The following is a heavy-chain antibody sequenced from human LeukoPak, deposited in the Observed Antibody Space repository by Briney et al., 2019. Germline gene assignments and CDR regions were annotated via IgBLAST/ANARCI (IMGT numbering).Heavy chain of an antibody. V-gene: IGHV4-59*08. Sequence: PSETLSLTCTVSGDSIGSYYWSWIRKPPGKGLEWIGYIYYSGSTDYNPSLKSRVTISLDTSKNQFSLKLSSVTAADTAVYYCAGHRRLDPWGQGTLVTVSS. CDR3: AGHRRLDP. CDR1: GDSIGSYY. J-gene: IGHJ5*02. CDR2: IYYSGST.